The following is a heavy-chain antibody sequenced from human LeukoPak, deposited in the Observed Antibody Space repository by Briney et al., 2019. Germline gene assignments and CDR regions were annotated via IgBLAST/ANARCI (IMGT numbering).Heavy chain of an antibody. J-gene: IGHJ5*02. CDR2: VYYGGSP. CDR3: ARVNDCTGSSCSTRWIDP. D-gene: IGHD2-2*02. V-gene: IGHV4-39*07. Sequence: SETLSLTCAISGGSISSDDFNWGWIRQPPGKGLEWVGSVYYGGSPDYNPSLTSRVTMSVDTSKNQLSLKLYSVTAADTAVYYCARVNDCTGSSCSTRWIDPWGQGTLVTVSS. CDR1: GGSISSDDFN.